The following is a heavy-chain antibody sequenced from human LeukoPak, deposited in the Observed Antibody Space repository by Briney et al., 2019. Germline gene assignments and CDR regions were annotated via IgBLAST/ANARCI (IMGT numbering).Heavy chain of an antibody. CDR3: ARDRSISGVATMDF. CDR2: IKQDGSET. CDR1: GFSFSNSW. J-gene: IGHJ4*02. Sequence: GGSLRLSCAASGFSFSNSWMTWVRQSPGEGLEWVVNIKQDGSETYYVDSVMGRFTISRLNAKNSVYLQMNSLRAEDTAVYYCARDRSISGVATMDFWGQGTLVTVPS. D-gene: IGHD3-3*01. V-gene: IGHV3-7*01.